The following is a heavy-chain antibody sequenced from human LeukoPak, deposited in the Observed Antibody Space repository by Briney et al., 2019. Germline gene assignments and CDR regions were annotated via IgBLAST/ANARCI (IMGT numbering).Heavy chain of an antibody. CDR1: RFTFSTYW. Sequence: PGGSLRLSCAASRFTFSTYWMSWVRQAPGKGLEWVANIKQDGNEKYYVDSVKGRFTISRDYAKNSLYLQMNSLRVEDTAVYYCARDYHAHFEYWGQGTLVTVSS. V-gene: IGHV3-7*05. CDR3: ARDYHAHFEY. J-gene: IGHJ4*02. D-gene: IGHD2-2*01. CDR2: IKQDGNEK.